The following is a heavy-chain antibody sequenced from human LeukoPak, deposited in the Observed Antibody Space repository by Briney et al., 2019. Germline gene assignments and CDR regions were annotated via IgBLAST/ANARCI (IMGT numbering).Heavy chain of an antibody. V-gene: IGHV3-48*01. CDR3: AKDKSSGSYLFDY. CDR1: GFTFSTHS. Sequence: GGSLSLSCAASGFTFSTHSMNWVRQAPGKGLEWVSYISSSSSSIYYADSVKGRFTISRDNAKNSLYLQMNSLRAEDTALYYCAKDKSSGSYLFDYWGQGTLVTVSS. CDR2: ISSSSSSI. J-gene: IGHJ4*02. D-gene: IGHD3-10*01.